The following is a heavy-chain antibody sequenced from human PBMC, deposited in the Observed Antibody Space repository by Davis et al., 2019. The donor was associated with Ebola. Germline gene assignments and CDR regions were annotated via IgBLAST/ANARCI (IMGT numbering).Heavy chain of an antibody. Sequence: ASVKVSCKASGYTFTSYYMHWVRQAPGQGLEWMGIINPSGGSTSYAQKFQGRVTMTRDTSTSTVYMELSSLRSEDTAVYYCARARSVGATRTFDFDYWGQGILVTVSS. CDR1: GYTFTSYY. D-gene: IGHD1-26*01. CDR2: INPSGGST. CDR3: ARARSVGATRTFDFDY. J-gene: IGHJ4*02. V-gene: IGHV1-46*01.